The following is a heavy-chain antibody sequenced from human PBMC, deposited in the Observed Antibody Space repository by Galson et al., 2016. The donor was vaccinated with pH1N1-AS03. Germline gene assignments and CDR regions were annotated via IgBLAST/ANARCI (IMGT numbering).Heavy chain of an antibody. CDR2: IAWNSGIT. J-gene: IGHJ4*02. V-gene: IGHV3-9*01. D-gene: IGHD5/OR15-5a*01. Sequence: SLRLSCAASGFTFHDYAMHWVRQAPGKGPEWVSGIAWNSGITGYRDSVKGRFTPSRDNANNSLYLQMNSRKPENTALYYCARAFGSVYASGLLDFWGQGTPVTVSS. CDR1: GFTFHDYA. CDR3: ARAFGSVYASGLLDF.